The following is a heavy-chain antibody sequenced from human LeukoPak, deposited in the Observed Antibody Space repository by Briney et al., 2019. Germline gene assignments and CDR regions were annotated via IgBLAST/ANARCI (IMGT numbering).Heavy chain of an antibody. J-gene: IGHJ6*03. Sequence: QPGRSLRLSCAASGFTFSNYGMHWVRQALGKGLEWVAVLGYDGIKENYADSVKGRFTISRDNSKNTLYLQMNSLRTDDTAMYYCAKGAGEGYMDVWGKGTTVTVSS. CDR1: GFTFSNYG. D-gene: IGHD3-16*01. CDR2: LGYDGIKE. V-gene: IGHV3-33*06. CDR3: AKGAGEGYMDV.